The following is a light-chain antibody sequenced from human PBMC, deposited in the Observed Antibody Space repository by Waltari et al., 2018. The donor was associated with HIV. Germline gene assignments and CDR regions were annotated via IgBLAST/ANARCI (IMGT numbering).Light chain of an antibody. CDR3: QQYNSGST. J-gene: IGKJ1*01. Sequence: DIQMTQSPSTLSASVGDRVPITCRASQSINSWLAWYQQKPGKAPKLLIYKASDLESGGPSRFSGTRSGTEFTLTISSLQPDDFATYYCQQYNSGSTFGQGTKVEIK. V-gene: IGKV1-5*03. CDR2: KAS. CDR1: QSINSW.